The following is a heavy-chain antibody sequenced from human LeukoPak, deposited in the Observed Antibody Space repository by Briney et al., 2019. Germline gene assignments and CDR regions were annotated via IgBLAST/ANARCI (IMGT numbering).Heavy chain of an antibody. J-gene: IGHJ4*02. CDR3: ARGAAGTY. CDR2: IYYSGST. Sequence: SETLSLTCTVSGGSISSYYWSWIRQPPGKGLEWIGYIYYSGSTNHNPSLKSRATISVDTSKNQFSLKLSSVTAADTAVYYCARGAAGTYWGQGTLVTVSS. V-gene: IGHV4-59*08. D-gene: IGHD6-13*01. CDR1: GGSISSYY.